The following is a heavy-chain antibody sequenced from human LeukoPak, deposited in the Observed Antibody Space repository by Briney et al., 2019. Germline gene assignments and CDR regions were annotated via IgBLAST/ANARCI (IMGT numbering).Heavy chain of an antibody. CDR3: AKGGQQLASGWFGP. J-gene: IGHJ5*02. V-gene: IGHV3-30*18. D-gene: IGHD6-13*01. Sequence: PGRSLRLSCAASGFTFSSYGMHWVRQAPGKGLEWVAVISYDGSNKYYADSVKGRFTISRDNSRNTLYLQMNSLRAEDTAVYYCAKGGQQLASGWFGPWGQGTLVTVSS. CDR2: ISYDGSNK. CDR1: GFTFSSYG.